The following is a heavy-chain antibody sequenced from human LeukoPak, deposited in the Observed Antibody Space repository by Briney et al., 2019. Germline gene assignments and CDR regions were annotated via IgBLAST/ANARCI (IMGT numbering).Heavy chain of an antibody. CDR2: ISYDGSNK. CDR3: ARDRWVYCSSTSCYRFDY. V-gene: IGHV3-30-3*01. D-gene: IGHD2-2*01. Sequence: PGGSLRLSCAASGFTFSSYAMHWVRQAPGKGLEWVAVISYDGSNKYHADSVKGRFTISRDNSKNTLYLQMNSLRAEDTAVYYCARDRWVYCSSTSCYRFDYWGQGTLVTVSS. J-gene: IGHJ4*02. CDR1: GFTFSSYA.